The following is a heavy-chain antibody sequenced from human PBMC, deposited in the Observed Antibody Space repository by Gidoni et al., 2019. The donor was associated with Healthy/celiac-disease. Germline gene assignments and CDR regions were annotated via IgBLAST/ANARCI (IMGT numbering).Heavy chain of an antibody. D-gene: IGHD2-15*01. J-gene: IGHJ3*02. CDR1: GFTFRSYS. CDR2: ISSSSSYI. CDR3: AREGYCSGGSCYPDAFDI. V-gene: IGHV3-21*01. Sequence: EVQLVESGGGLVKPGGSLRLSCAASGFTFRSYSMNWVRQAPGKGLEWVSSISSSSSYIYYADSVKGRFTISRDNAKNSLYLQMNSLRAEDTAVYYCAREGYCSGGSCYPDAFDIWGQGTMVTVSS.